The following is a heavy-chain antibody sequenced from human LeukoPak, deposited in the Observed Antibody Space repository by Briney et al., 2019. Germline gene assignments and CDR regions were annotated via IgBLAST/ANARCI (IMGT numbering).Heavy chain of an antibody. V-gene: IGHV3-7*03. CDR1: GFTFSNYW. CDR2: IKQSGGEK. CDR3: ARGYCGTDNCYAGPNFDY. Sequence: GGSLRLSCVVSGFTFSNYWMAWVRQTPGKGLEWVANIKQSGGEKYYVDSVEGRFNISRDNSKNSLYLQMTSLRAEDTAMYYCARGYCGTDNCYAGPNFDYWGQGTMVTVSS. D-gene: IGHD2-2*01. J-gene: IGHJ4*02.